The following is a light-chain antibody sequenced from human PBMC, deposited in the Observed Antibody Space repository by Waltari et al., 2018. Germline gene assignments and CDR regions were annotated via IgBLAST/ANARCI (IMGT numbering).Light chain of an antibody. Sequence: QSALTQPASVSGSPGQSITISCTGTSSDVGAYNYVSWYQRHPGKAPKLIIYEVSKRPGGVSNRFSASKSGNTAPLTISGLQAEDEADYYCSSYTSSISVVFGGGTKVTVL. CDR2: EVS. CDR1: SSDVGAYNY. J-gene: IGLJ2*01. V-gene: IGLV2-14*01. CDR3: SSYTSSISVV.